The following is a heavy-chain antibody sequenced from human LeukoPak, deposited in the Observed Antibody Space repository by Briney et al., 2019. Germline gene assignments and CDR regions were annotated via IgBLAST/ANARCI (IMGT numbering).Heavy chain of an antibody. CDR1: GGSLTSYY. J-gene: IGHJ5*02. Sequence: SETLSLTCTVSGGSLTSYYWSWLRQPAGKGLEGIGRIHTSGSTNYNPFLKSRVTISVDTSKNQFSLKLSSVTAADTAIYYCAKNNGGARNHWFDPWGQGTLVTVSS. D-gene: IGHD1/OR15-1a*01. V-gene: IGHV4-4*07. CDR2: IHTSGST. CDR3: AKNNGGARNHWFDP.